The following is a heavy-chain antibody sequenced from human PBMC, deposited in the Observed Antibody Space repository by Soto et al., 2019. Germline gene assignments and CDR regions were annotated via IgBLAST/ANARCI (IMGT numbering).Heavy chain of an antibody. CDR3: ARDDNIVVVKHSIGDMDV. J-gene: IGHJ6*02. Sequence: PAGTXSFTCAFCGVSIMINELVGCVRQPPGKVLEWIGEIYHSGSTNYNPSLKSRVTISLDKSKNQLSMKLTSVTAEDSAVYYCARDDNIVVVKHSIGDMDVWGQGPTVTVSS. CDR1: GVSIMINEL. V-gene: IGHV4-4*02. CDR2: IYHSGST. D-gene: IGHD2-2*01.